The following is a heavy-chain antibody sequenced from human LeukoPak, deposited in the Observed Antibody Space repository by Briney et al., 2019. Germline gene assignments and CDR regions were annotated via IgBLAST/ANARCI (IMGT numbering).Heavy chain of an antibody. Sequence: GGSLRLSCAASGFTFSSYSMNWVRQAPGKGLEWVSYISSGSSTTYYADSVKGRFTVSKDNAKNSLFLQMNSLRAEDTAVYYCARDPESGYHYFDYWGQGTLVTVS. CDR3: ARDPESGYHYFDY. J-gene: IGHJ4*02. D-gene: IGHD3-3*01. V-gene: IGHV3-48*01. CDR1: GFTFSSYS. CDR2: ISSGSSTT.